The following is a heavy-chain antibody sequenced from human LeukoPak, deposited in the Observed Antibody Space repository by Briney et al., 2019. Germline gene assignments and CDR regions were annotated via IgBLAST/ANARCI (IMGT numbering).Heavy chain of an antibody. D-gene: IGHD2-8*01. CDR2: IWHDGSKR. V-gene: IGHV3-33*08. CDR1: GFTFSTYG. J-gene: IGHJ4*02. CDR3: ARDTPPQVYDNGWYPLYY. Sequence: GRSLRLSCVASGFTFSTYGMHWVRQAPGTALDWVAIIWHDGSKRYYGDSVKGRFTISRNNSKNTLYLQINSLRVEDTALYYCARDTPPQVYDNGWYPLYYWGQGTLVTVSS.